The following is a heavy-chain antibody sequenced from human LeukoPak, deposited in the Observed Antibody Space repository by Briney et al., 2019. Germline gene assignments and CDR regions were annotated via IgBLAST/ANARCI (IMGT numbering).Heavy chain of an antibody. CDR3: VIAMAAEGDY. CDR1: GFTFSSYG. D-gene: IGHD6-13*01. CDR2: IKRDGREK. V-gene: IGHV3-7*05. Sequence: GGSLRLSCAASGFTFSSYGMSWVRQAPGKGLEWVANIKRDGREKYYADSVKGRFSISRDNAKNSLFLQMNSLRVEDTPVFYYVIAMAAEGDYWGQGTLVTVPS. J-gene: IGHJ4*02.